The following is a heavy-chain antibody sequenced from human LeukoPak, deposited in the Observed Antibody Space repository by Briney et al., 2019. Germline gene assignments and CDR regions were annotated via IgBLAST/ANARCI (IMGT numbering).Heavy chain of an antibody. V-gene: IGHV3-33*06. D-gene: IGHD6-19*01. CDR1: GFTLSSYG. CDR2: IWYDGSNK. J-gene: IGHJ4*02. Sequence: GSLRLSCAASGFTLSSYGMHWVRQAPGKGLEWVAVIWYDGSNKYYADSVKGRFTISRDNSKNTLYLQMNSLRAEDTAVYYCAKFSGPYSSGWYFDYWGQGTLVTVSS. CDR3: AKFSGPYSSGWYFDY.